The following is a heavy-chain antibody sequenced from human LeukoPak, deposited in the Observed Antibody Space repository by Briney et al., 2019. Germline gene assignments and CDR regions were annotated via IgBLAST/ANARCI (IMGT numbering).Heavy chain of an antibody. Sequence: GGSLRLSCAASGFTVNNNYMSWVRQAPGKGLEWVSVIYSGGTTYYADSVKGRFTISRDNSENTLYLRLNGLRAEDTAVYYCARDIGRPTVYWGQGTLVTVSS. CDR2: IYSGGTT. D-gene: IGHD4-17*01. J-gene: IGHJ4*02. V-gene: IGHV3-53*01. CDR1: GFTVNNNY. CDR3: ARDIGRPTVY.